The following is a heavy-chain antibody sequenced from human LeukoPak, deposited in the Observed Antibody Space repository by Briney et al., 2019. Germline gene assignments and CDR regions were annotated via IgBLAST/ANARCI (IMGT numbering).Heavy chain of an antibody. Sequence: SETLSLTCAVSGASFSDYYWSWVRQSPGKGLEWIGEINHSGVTHYNPSLKSRVTMSADTSKNQFPLNLTSLTAADSAVYYCAKLSPRSGRGQGNPVNGL. CDR1: GASFSDYY. CDR3: AKLSPRSG. V-gene: IGHV4-34*01. D-gene: IGHD6-19*01. CDR2: INHSGVT. J-gene: IGHJ4*02.